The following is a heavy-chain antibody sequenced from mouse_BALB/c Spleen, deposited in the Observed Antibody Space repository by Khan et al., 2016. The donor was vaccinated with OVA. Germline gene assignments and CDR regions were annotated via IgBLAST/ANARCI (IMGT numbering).Heavy chain of an antibody. CDR3: AIIFYGYDWFAY. J-gene: IGHJ3*01. V-gene: IGHV2-3*01. Sequence: VQLKESGPGLVAPSQSLSIACTVSGSASTNYGVSWARQTPGKGLEWLGVIWSDGNTNYHSSLNSRLTITRDNSKSQVLFKLISLQTDDTATYYCAIIFYGYDWFAYWGQGTLVTVSA. CDR2: IWSDGNT. CDR1: GSASTNYG. D-gene: IGHD2-2*01.